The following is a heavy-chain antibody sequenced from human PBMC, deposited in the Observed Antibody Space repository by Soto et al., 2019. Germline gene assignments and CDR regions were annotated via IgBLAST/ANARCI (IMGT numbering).Heavy chain of an antibody. D-gene: IGHD2-21*01. Sequence: SVNVSCKASGYTFSGYYIHWLRQAPGQGLEWMGGIIPIFGTANYAQKFQGRVTITADESTSTAYMELSSLRSEDTAVYYCARADIVVFDYWGQGTLVTVSS. CDR2: IIPIFGTA. V-gene: IGHV1-69*13. CDR1: GYTFSGYY. J-gene: IGHJ4*02. CDR3: ARADIVVFDY.